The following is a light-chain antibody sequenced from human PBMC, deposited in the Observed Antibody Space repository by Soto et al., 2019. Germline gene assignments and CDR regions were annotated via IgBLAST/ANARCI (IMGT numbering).Light chain of an antibody. J-gene: IGKJ1*01. Sequence: EIVMTQSPATLSVSPGKRATLSCRASQSVSSNLAWYQQKPGQAPRLLIYGASTRATGVPPTFSGSASGTEFTLTISSLQSEDFTVYYCQQYNKWPLTFGQGTKVDIK. CDR1: QSVSSN. CDR3: QQYNKWPLT. V-gene: IGKV3-15*01. CDR2: GAS.